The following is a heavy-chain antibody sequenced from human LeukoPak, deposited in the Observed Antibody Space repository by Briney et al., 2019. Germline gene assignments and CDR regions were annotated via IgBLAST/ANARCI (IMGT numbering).Heavy chain of an antibody. CDR3: ARVQRVNFPLKYYFDS. V-gene: IGHV4-31*03. J-gene: IGHJ4*02. CDR2: IYYSGST. Sequence: SETLSLTCTVSGGSISSGGYYWSWIRQHPGKGLEWIGYIYYSGSTYYNPSLKSRVTISVDTSKNQFSLKLSSVTAADTAVYYCARVQRVNFPLKYYFDSWGQGTLVTVSS. D-gene: IGHD3-10*01. CDR1: GGSISSGGYY.